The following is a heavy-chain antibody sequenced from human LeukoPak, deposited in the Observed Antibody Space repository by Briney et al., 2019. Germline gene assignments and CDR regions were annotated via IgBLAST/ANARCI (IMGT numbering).Heavy chain of an antibody. J-gene: IGHJ4*02. CDR3: AKDLGRYRNNYFDY. D-gene: IGHD1-26*01. CDR1: GFTFSSYA. V-gene: IGHV3-23*01. CDR2: ISGSGGGT. Sequence: GGSLRLSCAASGFTFSSYAMSWVRQAPEKRLERVSTISGSGGGTYYADSVKGRFTISRDDSKNTLYLQMNSLRAEDTAVYYCAKDLGRYRNNYFDYWGQGSPVTVSS.